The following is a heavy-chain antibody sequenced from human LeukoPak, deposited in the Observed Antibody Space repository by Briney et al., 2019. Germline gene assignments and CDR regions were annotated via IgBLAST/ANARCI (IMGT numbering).Heavy chain of an antibody. CDR1: GGSISSYY. CDR3: ARLGKDGYSDGYVDS. D-gene: IGHD5-18*01. CDR2: IYNTEST. Sequence: SEKVSLTCTVSGGSISSYYWSWIRQPPGKGLEWIGFIYNTESTKDNPSVKSRVTISIDTSKSQLSLKLSSVTAADTAVYYCARLGKDGYSDGYVDSWGQGTGDRLSS. J-gene: IGHJ4*02. V-gene: IGHV4-59*01.